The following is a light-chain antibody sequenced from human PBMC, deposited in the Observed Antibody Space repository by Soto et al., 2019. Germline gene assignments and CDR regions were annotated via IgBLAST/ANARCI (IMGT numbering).Light chain of an antibody. V-gene: IGLV2-14*01. CDR2: EVT. J-gene: IGLJ1*01. Sequence: QSVLTQPACVSWSPGQSITISCIGTSSDIGAYNYVSWYQQHPGKVPKLMIYEVTNRPSGLSNRFSGSKSGNTASLTISGLQTEDEADYFCSSYTSTSTLYVFGTGTKVTVL. CDR1: SSDIGAYNY. CDR3: SSYTSTSTLYV.